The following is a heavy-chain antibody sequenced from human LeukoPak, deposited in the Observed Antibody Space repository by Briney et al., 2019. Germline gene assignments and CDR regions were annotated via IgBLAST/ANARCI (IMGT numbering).Heavy chain of an antibody. D-gene: IGHD3-3*01. CDR2: ISYDGSNK. CDR1: GFIFSRYG. J-gene: IGHJ4*02. V-gene: IGHV3-30*18. CDR3: AKDREIFGVVIIQYFDY. Sequence: PGGSLRLSCAASGFIFSRYGMYWVRQAPGKGLEWMAVISYDGSNKYYADSVRGRFIISRDDSKNTLYLQMNSLRIDDTAVYYCAKDREIFGVVIIQYFDYWGQGTLVTVSS.